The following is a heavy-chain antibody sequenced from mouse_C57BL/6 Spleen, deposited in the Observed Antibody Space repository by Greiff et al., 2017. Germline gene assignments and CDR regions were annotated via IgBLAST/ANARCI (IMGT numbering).Heavy chain of an antibody. D-gene: IGHD2-5*01. CDR1: GYSITSGYY. V-gene: IGHV3-6*01. CDR3: AREDSNYEYYYAMDY. J-gene: IGHJ4*01. CDR2: ISYDGSN. Sequence: EVKLMESGPGLVKPSQSLSLTCSVTGYSITSGYYWNWIRQFPGNKLEWMGYISYDGSNNYNPSLKNRISITRDTSKNQFFLKLNSVTTEDTATYYCAREDSNYEYYYAMDYWGQGTSVTVSS.